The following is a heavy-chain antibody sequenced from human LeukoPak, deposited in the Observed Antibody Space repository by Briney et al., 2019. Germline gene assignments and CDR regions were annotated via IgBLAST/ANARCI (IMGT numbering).Heavy chain of an antibody. Sequence: ASVKVSCKVSGYTLTELSMHWVRQAPGKGLEWMGGFDPEDGETIYAQKFQGRVTMTEDTSTDTAYMELSSLTSEDTAGYYCATPPPHLRSFDWLLIWGQGTLVTVPS. CDR1: GYTLTELS. CDR3: ATPPPHLRSFDWLLI. J-gene: IGHJ4*02. D-gene: IGHD3-9*01. CDR2: FDPEDGET. V-gene: IGHV1-24*01.